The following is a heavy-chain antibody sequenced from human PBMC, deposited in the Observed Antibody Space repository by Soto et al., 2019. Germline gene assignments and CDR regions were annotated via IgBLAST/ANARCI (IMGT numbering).Heavy chain of an antibody. V-gene: IGHV4-31*03. CDR3: ARFAKEENPKVGSWYYFDY. J-gene: IGHJ4*02. Sequence: QVQLQESGPGLVKPSQTLSLTCTVSGGSISSGGYFWSWVRQHPGKGLEWIGNIYYSGRTYYNPSLKSRVTLSVYTSKNQFSLNLSSVTAADTAVYYCARFAKEENPKVGSWYYFDYWGQGTRVTVSS. CDR2: IYYSGRT. D-gene: IGHD6-13*01. CDR1: GGSISSGGYF.